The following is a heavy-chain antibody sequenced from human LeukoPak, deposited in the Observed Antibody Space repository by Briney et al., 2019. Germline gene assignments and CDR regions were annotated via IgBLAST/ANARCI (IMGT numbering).Heavy chain of an antibody. CDR3: AKDTVTMLRGVFDP. D-gene: IGHD3-10*01. V-gene: IGHV3-49*03. J-gene: IGHJ5*02. CDR1: GFTFGDYA. Sequence: PGRSLRLSCTASGFTFGDYAMSWFRQAPGKGLEWVGFIRSKAYGGTTEYAASVKGRFTISRDDSKSIAYLQMNSLKTEDTAVYYCAKDTVTMLRGVFDPWGQGTLVTVSS. CDR2: IRSKAYGGTT.